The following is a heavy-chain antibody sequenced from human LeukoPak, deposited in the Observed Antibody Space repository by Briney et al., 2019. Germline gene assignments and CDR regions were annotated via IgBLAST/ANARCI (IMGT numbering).Heavy chain of an antibody. D-gene: IGHD1-26*01. Sequence: ASVKVSCKASGYTFTSYGISWVRQAPGQGLEWMGWISAYNGNTNYAQKLQGRVTMTTDTSTSTAYMELSRLRSDDTAVYYCARAAGGYYYYYYGMDLWGQGTTVTVSS. CDR1: GYTFTSYG. J-gene: IGHJ6*02. V-gene: IGHV1-18*01. CDR2: ISAYNGNT. CDR3: ARAAGGYYYYYYGMDL.